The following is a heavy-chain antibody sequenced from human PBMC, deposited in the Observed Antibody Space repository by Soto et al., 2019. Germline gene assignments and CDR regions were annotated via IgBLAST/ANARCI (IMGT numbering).Heavy chain of an antibody. J-gene: IGHJ4*02. V-gene: IGHV3-23*01. CDR1: GFTFDNDA. Sequence: EVQLLESGGGLVQPGGSLRLSCAASGFTFDNDAMSWVRQAPGKGLGWVSAISGGGGTTYYADSVKGRFTISRDNSNNTVYLQMNSLRAEDTAVYYCVKDFFGSSGWGQGTLVTVSS. CDR2: ISGGGGTT. D-gene: IGHD3-10*01. CDR3: VKDFFGSSG.